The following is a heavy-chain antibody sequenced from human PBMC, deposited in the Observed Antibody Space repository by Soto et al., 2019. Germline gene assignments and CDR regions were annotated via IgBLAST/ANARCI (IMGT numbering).Heavy chain of an antibody. CDR2: IIPILGIA. Sequence: QVQLVQSGAEVKKPGSSVKVSCKASGGTFSCYTISWVRQTPGQGLEWMGRIIPILGIANYAQKFQGRVTITADKSTSTAYMELSSLRSEDTAVYYCARDCSSTSCYAYPWGQGTLVTVSS. CDR1: GGTFSCYT. J-gene: IGHJ5*02. D-gene: IGHD2-2*01. CDR3: ARDCSSTSCYAYP. V-gene: IGHV1-69*08.